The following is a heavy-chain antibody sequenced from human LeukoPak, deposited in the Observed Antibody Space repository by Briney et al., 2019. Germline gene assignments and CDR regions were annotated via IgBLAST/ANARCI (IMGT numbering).Heavy chain of an antibody. CDR2: INSDGSST. CDR3: ARALGGYSYGYVAY. V-gene: IGHV3-74*01. Sequence: GGSLRLSCAASGFTFSSYWMHWVRQAPGKGLVCVSRINSDGSSTSYAGSVKGRFTISRDNAKNTLYLQMNSLRAEDTAVYYCARALGGYSYGYVAYWGQGTLVTVSS. D-gene: IGHD5-18*01. J-gene: IGHJ4*02. CDR1: GFTFSSYW.